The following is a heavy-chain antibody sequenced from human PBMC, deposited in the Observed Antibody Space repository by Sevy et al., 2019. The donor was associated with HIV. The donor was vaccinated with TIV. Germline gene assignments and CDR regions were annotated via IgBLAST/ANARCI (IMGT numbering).Heavy chain of an antibody. CDR3: XXXXXXXXXXXXXXXNYYFDS. Sequence: GGSLRLSCAASGFTFSSYNMNWVRQAPGKGLEWISSITGDSSYMYDADSVKGRFTISRDNAKNSLYLHMNGLRAEDXXXXXXXXXXXXXXXXXXXXXNYYFDSWGQGTLVTVSS. CDR1: GFTFSSYN. CDR2: ITGDSSYM. V-gene: IGHV3-21*01. J-gene: IGHJ4*02.